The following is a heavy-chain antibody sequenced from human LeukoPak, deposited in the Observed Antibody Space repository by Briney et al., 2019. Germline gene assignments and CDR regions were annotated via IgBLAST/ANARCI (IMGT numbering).Heavy chain of an antibody. J-gene: IGHJ4*02. Sequence: GGSLRLSCAASGFTFSSYSMNWVRQAPGKGLEWVSYISSSSSTIYYADSVKGRFTISRDNSKNTLYLQMNSLRAEDTAVYYCAKDLLLGYCGGDCYSGYWGQGTLVTVSS. CDR1: GFTFSSYS. V-gene: IGHV3-48*01. CDR3: AKDLLLGYCGGDCYSGY. CDR2: ISSSSSTI. D-gene: IGHD2-21*02.